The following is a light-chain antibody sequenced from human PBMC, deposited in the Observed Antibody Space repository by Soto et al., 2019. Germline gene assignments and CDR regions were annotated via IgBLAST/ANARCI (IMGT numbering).Light chain of an antibody. CDR3: SSYAGSNNFDVV. J-gene: IGLJ2*01. CDR2: EVS. Sequence: QSVLTQPPSASGSPGQSVTISCTGTSSEVGGYNYVSWYQQHPGKAPKLMIYEVSKRPSGVPDRFSGSKSGNTASLTVSGLQAEDEADYYCSSYAGSNNFDVVFGGGTKVTVL. CDR1: SSEVGGYNY. V-gene: IGLV2-8*01.